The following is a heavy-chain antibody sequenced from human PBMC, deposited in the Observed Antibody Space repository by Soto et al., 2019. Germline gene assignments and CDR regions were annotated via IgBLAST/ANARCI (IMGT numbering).Heavy chain of an antibody. V-gene: IGHV1-69*13. CDR3: AREVTRRKTSIQLWPRLDY. CDR1: GGTFSSYA. D-gene: IGHD5-18*01. Sequence: ASVKVSCKASGGTFSSYAISWVRQAPGQGLEWMGGIIPIFGTANYAQKFQGRVTITADESTSTAYMELSSLRSEDTAVYYCAREVTRRKTSIQLWPRLDYWGKGTL. CDR2: IIPIFGTA. J-gene: IGHJ4*02.